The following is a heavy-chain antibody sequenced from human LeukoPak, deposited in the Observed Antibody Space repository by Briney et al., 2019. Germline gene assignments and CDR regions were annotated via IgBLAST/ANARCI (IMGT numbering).Heavy chain of an antibody. CDR2: IYHSGST. CDR3: ARKENVYYYFDY. V-gene: IGHV4-30-2*01. D-gene: IGHD3-10*01. CDR1: GGSISSGGYS. Sequence: PSETLSLTCAVSGGSISSGGYSWSWIRQPPGKGLEWIGYIYHSGSTYYNPSLKSRVTISVDRSKNQFSLKLSSVTAVDTAVYYCARKENVYYYFDYWGQGTLVTVSS. J-gene: IGHJ4*02.